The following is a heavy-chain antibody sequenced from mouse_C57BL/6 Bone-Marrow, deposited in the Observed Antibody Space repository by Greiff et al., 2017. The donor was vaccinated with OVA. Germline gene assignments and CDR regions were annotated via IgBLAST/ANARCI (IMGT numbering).Heavy chain of an antibody. CDR3: ARGYGSGYAFAY. J-gene: IGHJ3*01. V-gene: IGHV1-50*01. CDR1: GYTFTSYW. CDR2: IDPSDGYT. D-gene: IGHD1-1*02. Sequence: QVQLQQSGAELVKPGASVKLSCKASGYTFTSYWMQWVKQRPGQGLEWIGEIDPSDGYTNYNQKFKGKATLTADTSSTTTYMQLSSLTTEDSAVYYCARGYGSGYAFAYWGQGTLVTVSA.